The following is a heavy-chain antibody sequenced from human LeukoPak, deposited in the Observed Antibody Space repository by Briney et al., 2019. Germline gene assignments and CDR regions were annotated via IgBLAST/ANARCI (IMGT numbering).Heavy chain of an antibody. CDR2: IKSKTDGGPT. CDR1: GSTFSNAW. V-gene: IGHV3-15*01. CDR3: TTRLGYFDLLVY. Sequence: GGSLRLSCAASGSTFSNAWMSWVRQAPGKGLEWVGRIKSKTDGGPTDYAAPVKGRFTISRDHSKNTLYLQINSLKTEGTAVYYCTTRLGYFDLLVYWGQGTLVTVSS. D-gene: IGHD3-9*01. J-gene: IGHJ4*02.